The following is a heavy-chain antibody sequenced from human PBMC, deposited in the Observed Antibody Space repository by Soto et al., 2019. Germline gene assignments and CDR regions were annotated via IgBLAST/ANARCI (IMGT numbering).Heavy chain of an antibody. CDR1: GGTFSSYT. CDR2: IIPILGIA. D-gene: IGHD2-15*01. J-gene: IGHJ3*02. Sequence: QVQLVQSGAEVKKPGSSVKVSCKASGGTFSSYTISWVRQAPGQGLEWMGRIIPILGIANYAQKFQGRVTITADKSTSTAYMELSSLRSEDTAVYYCALCLGAGGSCLGAAFDIWGQGTMVTVSS. CDR3: ALCLGAGGSCLGAAFDI. V-gene: IGHV1-69*02.